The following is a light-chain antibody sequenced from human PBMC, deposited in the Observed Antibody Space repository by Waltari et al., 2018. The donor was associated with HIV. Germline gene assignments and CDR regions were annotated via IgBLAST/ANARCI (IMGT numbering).Light chain of an antibody. Sequence: DIVMTQSPLSLPVTPGEPASIPCRSSQSLLHSNGYNYLDWYLQKPGQSPQLLIYLGSNRASWVPDRFSGSGSGTDFTLKISRVGAEDVGVYYCMQALQTPPTFGQGTKVEIK. CDR3: MQALQTPPT. CDR1: QSLLHSNGYNY. CDR2: LGS. J-gene: IGKJ1*01. V-gene: IGKV2-28*01.